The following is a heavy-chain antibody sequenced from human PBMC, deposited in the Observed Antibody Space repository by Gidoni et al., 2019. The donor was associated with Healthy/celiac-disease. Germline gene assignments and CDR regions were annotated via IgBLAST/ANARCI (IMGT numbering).Heavy chain of an antibody. D-gene: IGHD3-3*01. CDR3: ASLITFGVVIFDY. Sequence: EVQLVESGGGLVQPGGSLRLSCAASGFTFSSYWMSWVRQAPGKGLEWVANIKQDGSEKYYVDSVKGRFTISRDNAKNSLYLQMNSLRAEDTAVYYCASLITFGVVIFDYWGQGTLVTVSS. J-gene: IGHJ4*02. CDR1: GFTFSSYW. V-gene: IGHV3-7*01. CDR2: IKQDGSEK.